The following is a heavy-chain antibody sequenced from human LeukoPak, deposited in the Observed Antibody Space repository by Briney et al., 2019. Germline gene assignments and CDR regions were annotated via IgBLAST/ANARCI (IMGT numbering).Heavy chain of an antibody. CDR1: GGSISSYY. Sequence: SETLSLTCTVSGGSISSYYWSWIRQPPGKGLEWIGYIYYSGSTNYNPSLKSRVTISVDTSKNQFSLKLSSVTAADTAVYYCARAGIAAAGGWFDPWGQGTLVTVSS. J-gene: IGHJ5*02. D-gene: IGHD6-13*01. CDR3: ARAGIAAAGGWFDP. V-gene: IGHV4-59*12. CDR2: IYYSGST.